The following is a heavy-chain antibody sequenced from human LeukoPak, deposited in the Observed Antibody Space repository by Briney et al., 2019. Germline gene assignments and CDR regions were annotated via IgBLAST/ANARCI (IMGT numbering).Heavy chain of an antibody. Sequence: GASVNVSCKASGYTFTSYGISWVRQAPGQGLEWMGWISAYNGNTNYAQKLQGRVTMTTDTSTSTAYMELRSLRSDDTAVYYCARGKWTSSWYGAVAGHAEGSFDYWGQGTLVTVSS. D-gene: IGHD6-13*01. CDR3: ARGKWTSSWYGAVAGHAEGSFDY. J-gene: IGHJ4*02. V-gene: IGHV1-18*01. CDR2: ISAYNGNT. CDR1: GYTFTSYG.